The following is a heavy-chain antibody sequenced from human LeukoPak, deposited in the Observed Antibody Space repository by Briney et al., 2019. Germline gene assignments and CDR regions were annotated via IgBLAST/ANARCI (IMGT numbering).Heavy chain of an antibody. CDR2: IKQDGSEK. V-gene: IGHV3-7*01. J-gene: IGHJ4*02. D-gene: IGHD3-22*01. CDR1: GFTFSSYW. CDR3: ARDRVRADYYDTSGYCFDY. Sequence: GGSLRLSCAASGFTFSSYWMSWVRQAPGKGLEWVANIKQDGSEKYYVDSVKGRFTISRDNAKHSLFLQMDSLRAEDTAVYYCARDRVRADYYDTSGYCFDYWGLGILVTVSS.